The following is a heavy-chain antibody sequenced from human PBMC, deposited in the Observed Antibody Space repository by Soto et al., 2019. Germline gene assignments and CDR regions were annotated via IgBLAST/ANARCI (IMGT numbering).Heavy chain of an antibody. Sequence: QVQLMQSGTEVKKPGASVTVSCKASGYTSAAFGISWVRQAPGQGLEWRGWVSGNNGASNPAPKVQGRITMTLDTSTGVSYMALRSLRSDDTAIYYCVRDQKYFRVNGNWFDSWGQGTLVSVSS. CDR1: GYTSAAFG. J-gene: IGHJ5*01. D-gene: IGHD2-2*01. CDR3: VRDQKYFRVNGNWFDS. V-gene: IGHV1-18*04. CDR2: VSGNNGAS.